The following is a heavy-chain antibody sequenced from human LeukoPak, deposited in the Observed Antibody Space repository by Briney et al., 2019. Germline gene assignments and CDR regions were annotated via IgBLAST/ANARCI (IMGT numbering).Heavy chain of an antibody. CDR1: GISFSSNA. CDR3: ARDKEGGWYATFDY. Sequence: GGSLRLSCAASGISFSSNAMHWVRQAPGKGLEWVAVISYDGNNIQYADSVEGRFTISRDNSKNTLFLQMNSLKSEDTAIYYCARDKEGGWYATFDYWGQGTVVTVSS. CDR2: ISYDGNNI. D-gene: IGHD6-19*01. V-gene: IGHV3-30*04. J-gene: IGHJ4*02.